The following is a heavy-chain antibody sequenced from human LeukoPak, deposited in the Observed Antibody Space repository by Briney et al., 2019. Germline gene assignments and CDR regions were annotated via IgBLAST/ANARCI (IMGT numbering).Heavy chain of an antibody. CDR1: GFTFSSSD. D-gene: IGHD2-21*02. V-gene: IGHV3-13*01. CDR2: ISTAGDT. Sequence: PGGSLRLSCAASGFTFSSSDMHWVRQTTGRGLEWASAISTAGDTFYSDSVKGRFTISRENAKNSLYLQMDSLGAGDTAVYYCAIEPLTAGFWYFDLWGRGTLVTVSS. CDR3: AIEPLTAGFWYFDL. J-gene: IGHJ2*01.